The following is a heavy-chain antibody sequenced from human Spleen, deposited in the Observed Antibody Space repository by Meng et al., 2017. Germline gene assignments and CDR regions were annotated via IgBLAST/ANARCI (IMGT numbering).Heavy chain of an antibody. CDR1: GFTFRNAW. CDR2: MKSNVDGGTV. J-gene: IGHJ4*01. V-gene: IGHV3-15*01. CDR3: SGHVDY. Sequence: VRWVGVGGGLVHPGGSLSRSCAAAGFTFRNAWMTWVRQATGKGLEWIGRMKSNVDGGTVDYAAAVKGRFFISRDDSENTFYLQMNSLKTEDTAVYYCSGHVDYWGHGTLVTVSS.